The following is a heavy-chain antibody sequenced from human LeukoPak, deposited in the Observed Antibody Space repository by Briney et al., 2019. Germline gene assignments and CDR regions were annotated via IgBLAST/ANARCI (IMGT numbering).Heavy chain of an antibody. CDR2: IYYSGST. J-gene: IGHJ6*03. D-gene: IGHD3-16*02. V-gene: IGHV4-39*07. CDR1: GGSISSSSYY. CDR3: ASVIESDYYYYMDV. Sequence: SETLSLTCTVSGGSISSSSYYWGWIRQPPGKGLEWIGSIYYSGSTYYNPSLKSRVTISVDTSKNQFSLKLGSVTAADTAVYYCASVIESDYYYYMDVWGKGTTVTVSS.